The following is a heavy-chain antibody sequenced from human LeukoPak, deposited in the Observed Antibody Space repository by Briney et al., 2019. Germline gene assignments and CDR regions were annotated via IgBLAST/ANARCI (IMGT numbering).Heavy chain of an antibody. V-gene: IGHV3-23*01. CDR2: ISGSGGST. CDR3: ARDYRDSSGWYFGY. CDR1: GFTFSSYG. D-gene: IGHD6-19*01. Sequence: GGSLRLSCAASGFTFSSYGMSWVRQAPGKGLEWVSAISGSGGSTYYADSVKGRFTISRDNAKNSLYLQMNSLRAEDTAVYYCARDYRDSSGWYFGYWGQGTLVTVSS. J-gene: IGHJ4*02.